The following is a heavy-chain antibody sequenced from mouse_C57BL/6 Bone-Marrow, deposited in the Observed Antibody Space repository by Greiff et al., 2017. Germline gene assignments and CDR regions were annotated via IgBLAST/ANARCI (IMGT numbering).Heavy chain of an antibody. Sequence: QVQLQQPGAELVKPGASVKLSCKASGYTFTSYWMHWVKQRPGQGLEWIGMIHPNSGSTNYNEKFKSKATLTVDKSSSTAYMQLSSLTSEDSAVEYCARGGYYYGSSWFAYWGQGTLVTVSA. D-gene: IGHD1-1*01. V-gene: IGHV1-64*01. CDR3: ARGGYYYGSSWFAY. CDR1: GYTFTSYW. J-gene: IGHJ3*01. CDR2: IHPNSGST.